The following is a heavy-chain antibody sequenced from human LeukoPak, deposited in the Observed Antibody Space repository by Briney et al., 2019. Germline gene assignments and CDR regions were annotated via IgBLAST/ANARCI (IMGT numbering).Heavy chain of an antibody. CDR3: PRDSCRSRSCYNNWFDP. J-gene: IGHJ5*02. V-gene: IGHV4-4*07. CDR2: IYSNGST. CDR1: GDSINNNY. D-gene: IGHD2-2*01. Sequence: SEILSLTCTVSGDSINNNYWSWIRLPAGKGLEWIGRIYSNGSTNYNPSLKSRVSISVDKFKNKLSLKLTSVTAADTAMYYCPRDSCRSRSCYNNWFDPWGQGTLVTVSS.